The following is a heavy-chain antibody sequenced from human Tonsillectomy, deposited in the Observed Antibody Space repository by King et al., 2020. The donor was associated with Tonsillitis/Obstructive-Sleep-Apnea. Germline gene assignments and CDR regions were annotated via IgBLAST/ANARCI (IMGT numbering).Heavy chain of an antibody. V-gene: IGHV4-39*01. CDR3: AGQPHSPRPFTLRWFDP. CDR2: IYYSGST. Sequence: QLQESGPGLVKPSETLSLSCTVSGGSISSTSYYWGWIRQPPGKGLEWIGSIYYSGSTYYNPSLKSRVTISVDTSKNQFSLKLSSVTAADTAVYYCAGQPHSPRPFTLRWFDPWGQGTLVTVSS. J-gene: IGHJ5*02. CDR1: GGSISSTSYY. D-gene: IGHD2-15*01.